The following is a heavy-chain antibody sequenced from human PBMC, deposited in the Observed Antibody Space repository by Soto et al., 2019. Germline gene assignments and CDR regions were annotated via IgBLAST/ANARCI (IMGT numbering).Heavy chain of an antibody. CDR3: ARGKYCSTTTCYSPNWFDP. J-gene: IGHJ5*02. CDR1: GGTFSTYT. V-gene: IGHV1-69*02. Sequence: SVKVSCKASGGTFSTYTINWVRQAPGQGLEWMGRIIPILEIANYAQKFQGRVAITADKSTNTAYMELSNLRSEGTAVYYCARGKYCSTTTCYSPNWFDPWGQGTLVTVSS. D-gene: IGHD2-2*01. CDR2: IIPILEIA.